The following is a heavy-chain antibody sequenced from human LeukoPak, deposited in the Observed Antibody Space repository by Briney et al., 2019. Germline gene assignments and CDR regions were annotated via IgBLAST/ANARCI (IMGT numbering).Heavy chain of an antibody. J-gene: IGHJ4*02. D-gene: IGHD5-12*01. V-gene: IGHV3-7*01. CDR2: INQDGSEE. CDR1: GFTFSNYW. Sequence: AGSLRLSCAASGFTFSNYWMSWVRQAPGKGLEWVAHINQDGSEEHYMDSVKARFIISRDNAKNSLSLQMDSLRAEDTAVYYCVRDGGVSGYDLLDYWGQGTVVTVSA. CDR3: VRDGGVSGYDLLDY.